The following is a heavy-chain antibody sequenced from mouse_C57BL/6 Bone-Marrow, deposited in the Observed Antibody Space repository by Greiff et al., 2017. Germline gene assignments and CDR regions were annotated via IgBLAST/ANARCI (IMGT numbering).Heavy chain of an antibody. J-gene: IGHJ3*01. CDR2: IWRGGST. V-gene: IGHV2-5*01. D-gene: IGHD4-1*01. Sequence: QVQLQQSGPGLVQPSQSLSITCTVSGFSLTSYGVHWVRQSPGKGLEWLGVIWRGGSTDYNAAFMSRLSITKDNSKSQVFFKMNSLQADDTAIYYCAKKGSANWDVFAYWGQGTLVTVSA. CDR1: GFSLTSYG. CDR3: AKKGSANWDVFAY.